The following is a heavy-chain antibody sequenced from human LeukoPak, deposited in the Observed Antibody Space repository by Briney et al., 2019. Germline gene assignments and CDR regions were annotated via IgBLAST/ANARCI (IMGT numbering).Heavy chain of an antibody. V-gene: IGHV4-39*07. CDR1: GGSISLSYYY. D-gene: IGHD3-10*01. Sequence: KASETLSLTCSVSGGSISLSYYYWGWIRQPPGKALEWIGSVYYSGTTSYNPSLKSRVTISVDMSKNHFSLRLSSVTAADTAVYYCARCHYYGSGNYVRVYSPDYWGQGTLVTVSS. J-gene: IGHJ4*02. CDR3: ARCHYYGSGNYVRVYSPDY. CDR2: VYYSGTT.